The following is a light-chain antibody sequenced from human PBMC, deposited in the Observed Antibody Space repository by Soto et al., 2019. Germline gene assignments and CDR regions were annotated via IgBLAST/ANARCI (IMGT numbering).Light chain of an antibody. J-gene: IGKJ2*01. Sequence: EIVLTQSPGTLSLSPGERATLSCRASQSVSSSYLAWYQQKPGQAPRLLIYGASSRATGSPDRFSGSGSGTDFTLTISRLAPEDVAVYYCQQYGSSPLYTVGQGTKLEIK. CDR3: QQYGSSPLYT. CDR2: GAS. V-gene: IGKV3-20*01. CDR1: QSVSSSY.